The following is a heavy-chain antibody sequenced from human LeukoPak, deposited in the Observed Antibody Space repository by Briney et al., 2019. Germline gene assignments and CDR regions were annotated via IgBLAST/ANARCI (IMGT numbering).Heavy chain of an antibody. CDR3: AKVGYSSGFGMDV. V-gene: IGHV3-23*01. Sequence: GGSLRLSCAASGFTFSSYAMTWVRQAPGKGLEWVSVISGSGGSTYYADSVKGRFTISRDNSKNTLYLQMNSLRAEDTAVYYCAKVGYSSGFGMDVWGKGTTVTVSS. CDR2: ISGSGGST. J-gene: IGHJ6*04. CDR1: GFTFSSYA. D-gene: IGHD6-19*01.